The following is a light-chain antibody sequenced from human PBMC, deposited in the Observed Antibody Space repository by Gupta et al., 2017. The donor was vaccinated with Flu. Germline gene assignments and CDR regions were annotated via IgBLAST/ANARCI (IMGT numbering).Light chain of an antibody. CDR1: SFNIGSNY. Sequence: QSVLPHPPSASGTPGQRVTMSCSGSSFNIGSNYVYWYQQLPGTAPKLLIYRNNQRPSGVPDRFSGSKSGTSASLAISGLRSEDEADYYCAAWDDSLSGWVFGGGTKLTVL. V-gene: IGLV1-47*01. CDR3: AAWDDSLSGWV. CDR2: RNN. J-gene: IGLJ3*02.